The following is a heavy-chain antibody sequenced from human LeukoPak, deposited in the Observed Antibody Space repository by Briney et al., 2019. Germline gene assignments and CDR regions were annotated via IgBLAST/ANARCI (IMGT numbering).Heavy chain of an antibody. Sequence: PSETLSLTCAVYGGSFSGYYWSWIRQPPGKGLEWIGEINHSGSTNYNPSLKSRVTISVDTSKNQFSLKLSSVTAADTAVYYCAREKDSYFDYWGQGTLVTVSS. V-gene: IGHV4-34*01. CDR3: AREKDSYFDY. CDR2: INHSGST. J-gene: IGHJ4*02. CDR1: GGSFSGYY. D-gene: IGHD2-15*01.